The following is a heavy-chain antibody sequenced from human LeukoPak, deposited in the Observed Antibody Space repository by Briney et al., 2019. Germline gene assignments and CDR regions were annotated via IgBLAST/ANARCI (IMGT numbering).Heavy chain of an antibody. J-gene: IGHJ4*02. CDR1: GGSISSSSYY. V-gene: IGHV4-39*07. Sequence: SETLSLTCTVSGGSISSSSYYWGWIRQPPGKGLEWIGSICYSGSTYYNPSLKSRVTISVDTSKNQFSLKLSSVTAADTAVYYCARANYYDSSVPFDYWGQGTLVTVSS. D-gene: IGHD3-22*01. CDR2: ICYSGST. CDR3: ARANYYDSSVPFDY.